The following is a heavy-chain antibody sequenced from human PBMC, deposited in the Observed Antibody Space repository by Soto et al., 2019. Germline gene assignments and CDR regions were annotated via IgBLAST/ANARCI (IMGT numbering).Heavy chain of an antibody. J-gene: IGHJ4*02. CDR3: ANGNNLEWLFSPIAH. Sequence: EVQLLDSGGDLVQPGGSLRLSCAASGFTFNNYVMSWVRQAPGTGLEVVSAIRGSGGSTYTADSVKGRFTVSRDNSKNTLYLQMDSLRAEDTAVYYCANGNNLEWLFSPIAHWGQGTLVTVSS. D-gene: IGHD3-3*01. V-gene: IGHV3-23*01. CDR1: GFTFNNYV. CDR2: IRGSGGST.